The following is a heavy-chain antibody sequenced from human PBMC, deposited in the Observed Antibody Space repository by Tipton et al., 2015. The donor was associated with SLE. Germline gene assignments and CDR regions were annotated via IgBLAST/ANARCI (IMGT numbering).Heavy chain of an antibody. CDR2: IYYNRHT. Sequence: TLSLTCSVSGVSISSHYWSWIRQPPGKKLEWIGYIYYNRHTNYIPSLESRVTISIDTSKNQFSLSLRSVTAADTAVYYCARGSVRADDYWGQGTLVTVSS. D-gene: IGHD4-17*01. J-gene: IGHJ4*02. CDR3: ARGSVRADDY. V-gene: IGHV4-59*11. CDR1: GVSISSHY.